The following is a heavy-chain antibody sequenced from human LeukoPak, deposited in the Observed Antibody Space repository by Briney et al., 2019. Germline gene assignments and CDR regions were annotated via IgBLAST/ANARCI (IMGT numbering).Heavy chain of an antibody. V-gene: IGHV4-34*01. CDR1: GGSFSGYY. CDR2: INHSGST. J-gene: IGHJ6*02. Sequence: PSETLSLTCAVYGGSFSGYYWSWIRQPPGKGLEWIGEINHSGSTNYNPSLKSRVTISVDTSKNQFSLKLSSVTAADTAVYYCARSRHYDYVWGSYRSYGMDVWGQGTTVTASS. D-gene: IGHD3-16*02. CDR3: ARSRHYDYVWGSYRSYGMDV.